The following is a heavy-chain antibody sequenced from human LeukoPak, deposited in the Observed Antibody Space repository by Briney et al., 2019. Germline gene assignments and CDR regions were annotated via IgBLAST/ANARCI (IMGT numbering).Heavy chain of an antibody. Sequence: PSETLSLTCTVSGYSISSGYYWGWIRQPPGKGLEWIGSIYHSGSTYYNPSLKSRVTISVDTSKNQFSLKLSSVTAADTAVYYCASSGGGYYGSGDFDYWGQGTLVTVSS. CDR3: ASSGGGYYGSGDFDY. CDR2: IYHSGST. CDR1: GYSISSGYY. D-gene: IGHD3-10*01. V-gene: IGHV4-38-2*02. J-gene: IGHJ4*02.